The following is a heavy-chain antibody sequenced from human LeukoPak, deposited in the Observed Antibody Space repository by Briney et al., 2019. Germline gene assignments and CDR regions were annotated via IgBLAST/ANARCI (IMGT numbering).Heavy chain of an antibody. J-gene: IGHJ4*02. CDR3: ARGDPYVWGSYRYFDY. V-gene: IGHV4-39*07. D-gene: IGHD3-16*02. CDR1: GDSISSSSYY. Sequence: SETLSLTCTVSGDSISSSSYYWGWIRQPPGKGLEWIGSIYYSGSTYYNPSLKSRVTISVDTSKNQFSLKLSSVTAADTAVYYCARGDPYVWGSYRYFDYWGQGTLVTVSS. CDR2: IYYSGST.